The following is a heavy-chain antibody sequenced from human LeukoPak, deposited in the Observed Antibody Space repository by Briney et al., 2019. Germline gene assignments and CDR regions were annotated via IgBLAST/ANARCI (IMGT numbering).Heavy chain of an antibody. V-gene: IGHV4-59*01. CDR1: GGSISSYY. D-gene: IGHD3-10*01. CDR3: ARDFASGYYGSGSYFDY. J-gene: IGHJ4*02. CDR2: IYYSGST. Sequence: SETLSLTCTVSGGSISSYYWSWIRQPPGKGLEWIGYIYYSGSTNYDPSLKSRVTISVDTSKNQFSLKLSSVTAADTAVYYCARDFASGYYGSGSYFDYWGQGTLVTVSS.